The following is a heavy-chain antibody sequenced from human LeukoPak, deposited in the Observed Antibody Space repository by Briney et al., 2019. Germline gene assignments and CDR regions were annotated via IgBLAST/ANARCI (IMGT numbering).Heavy chain of an antibody. V-gene: IGHV3-7*01. CDR2: IKQDGSEK. CDR3: ATPIYDILTGYYDY. D-gene: IGHD3-9*01. Sequence: GGSLRLSCAASGFTFSSYWMSWVRQAPGKGLEWVADIKQDGSEKYYVDSVKGRFTISRDNAKNSLYLQMNSLRAEDTAVYYCATPIYDILTGYYDYWGQGTLVTVSS. J-gene: IGHJ4*02. CDR1: GFTFSSYW.